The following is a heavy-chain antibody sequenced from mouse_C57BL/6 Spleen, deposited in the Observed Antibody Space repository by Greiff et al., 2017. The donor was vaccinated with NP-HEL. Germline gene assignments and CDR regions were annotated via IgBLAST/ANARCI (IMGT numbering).Heavy chain of an antibody. Sequence: VQLKESGPVLVKPGASVKMSCKASGYTFTDYYMNWVKQSPGKSLEWIGVINPYNGGTSSNQKFTGKATLTVAKSSSTAYKELNSVTAEDSAVYYCARTRGLTGPLAYWGQGTLVTVSA. CDR1: GYTFTDYY. D-gene: IGHD4-1*01. J-gene: IGHJ3*01. CDR3: ARTRGLTGPLAY. CDR2: INPYNGGT. V-gene: IGHV1-19*01.